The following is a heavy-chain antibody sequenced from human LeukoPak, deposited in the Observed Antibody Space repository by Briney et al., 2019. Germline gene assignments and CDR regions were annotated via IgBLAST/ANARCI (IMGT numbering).Heavy chain of an antibody. D-gene: IGHD2-2*01. V-gene: IGHV3-30-3*01. J-gene: IGHJ6*02. CDR2: ISYDGSNK. CDR1: GFTFSSYA. Sequence: GRSLRLSCAASGFTFSSYAMHWVRQAPGKGLEWVAVISYDGSNKYYADSVKGRFTISRDNSKNTLYLQMNSLRAEDTAVYYCAAPPPNCSSTSCPSYYYYYGMDVWGQGTTVTVSS. CDR3: AAPPPNCSSTSCPSYYYYYGMDV.